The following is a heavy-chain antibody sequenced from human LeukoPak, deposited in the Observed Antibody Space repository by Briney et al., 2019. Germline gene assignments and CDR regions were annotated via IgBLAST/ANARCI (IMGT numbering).Heavy chain of an antibody. Sequence: PGGSLRLSCAASGITFSSYEMNWVRQAPGKGLEWVAFIRLDGSNKYYADSVRGRFTISRDNSKNTLYLQMNSLRAEDTALYYCAKPHFDYWGQGTLVTVSS. CDR3: AKPHFDY. CDR2: IRLDGSNK. V-gene: IGHV3-30*02. J-gene: IGHJ4*02. CDR1: GITFSSYE.